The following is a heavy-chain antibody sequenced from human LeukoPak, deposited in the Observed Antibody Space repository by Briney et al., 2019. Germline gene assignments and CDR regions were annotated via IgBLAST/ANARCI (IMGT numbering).Heavy chain of an antibody. CDR1: GFTFSSYA. V-gene: IGHV3-23*01. Sequence: SGGSLRLSCAASGFTFSSYAMSWIRQAPGKGLEWVSAISGSGGSTYYADSVKGRFTISRDNSKNTLYLQMNSLRAEDTAVYYCAKDIRWVTTVTMLAFDIWGQGTMVTVSS. CDR2: ISGSGGST. CDR3: AKDIRWVTTVTMLAFDI. D-gene: IGHD4-17*01. J-gene: IGHJ3*02.